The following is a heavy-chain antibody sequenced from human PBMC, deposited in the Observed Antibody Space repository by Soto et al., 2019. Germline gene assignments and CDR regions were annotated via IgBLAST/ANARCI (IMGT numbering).Heavy chain of an antibody. Sequence: GGSVRLSCSASGFPFRSYAMGWVRQAPGKGLEGISVVGGSGEITLYTGSVKGRFTISRDFSNNTLSLQMNSLRADDMAIYYCGKARYLLVDQPLYFESWGQGTLVTVSS. CDR1: GFPFRSYA. V-gene: IGHV3-23*01. CDR3: GKARYLLVDQPLYFES. CDR2: VGGSGEIT. D-gene: IGHD3-9*01. J-gene: IGHJ4*02.